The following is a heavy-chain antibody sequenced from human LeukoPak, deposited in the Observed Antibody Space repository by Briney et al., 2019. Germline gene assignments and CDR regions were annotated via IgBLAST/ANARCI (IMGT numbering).Heavy chain of an antibody. Sequence: GGSLRLSCAASGFTFSSYAMHWVRQAPGKGLEWVAVISYDGSNKYYADSVKGRFTISRDNSKSTLYLQMNSLRAEDTAVYYCARWWTEGGYYHAMDVWGQGTTVTVSS. CDR3: ARWWTEGGYYHAMDV. J-gene: IGHJ6*02. D-gene: IGHD2-15*01. CDR2: ISYDGSNK. CDR1: GFTFSSYA. V-gene: IGHV3-30-3*01.